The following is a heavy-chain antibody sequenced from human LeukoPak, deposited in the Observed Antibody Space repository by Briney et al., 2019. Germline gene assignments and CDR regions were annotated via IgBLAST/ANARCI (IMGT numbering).Heavy chain of an antibody. CDR2: IKQDGSEK. Sequence: GGSLRLPCAASGFTFSSYWMSWVRQAPGKGLEWVANIKQDGSEKYYVDSVKGRFTISRDNAKNSLYLQMNSLRAEDTAVYYCARDPTRYCSGGSCFSGGIDYWGQGTLVTVSS. CDR3: ARDPTRYCSGGSCFSGGIDY. J-gene: IGHJ4*02. V-gene: IGHV3-7*01. D-gene: IGHD2-15*01. CDR1: GFTFSSYW.